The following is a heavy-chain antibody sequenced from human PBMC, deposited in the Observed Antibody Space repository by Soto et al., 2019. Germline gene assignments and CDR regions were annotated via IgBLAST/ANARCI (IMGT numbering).Heavy chain of an antibody. CDR2: ISSDGFNK. J-gene: IGHJ4*02. D-gene: IGHD6-19*01. CDR3: AKDPITNGWSANYFDY. V-gene: IGHV3-30*18. Sequence: QVQLVESGGGVVQPGRSLRLSCTASGFTFNTYAMHWVRQAPGRGLEWVAIISSDGFNKYYADSVKGRFTISRDNSKNTLYVQMNCLRAEDTAVYYCAKDPITNGWSANYFDYWGQGTLVTVSS. CDR1: GFTFNTYA.